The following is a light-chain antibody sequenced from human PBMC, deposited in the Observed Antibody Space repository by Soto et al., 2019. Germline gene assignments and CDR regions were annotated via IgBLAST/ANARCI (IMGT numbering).Light chain of an antibody. J-gene: IGLJ2*01. Sequence: QLVLTQSPSASASLGASVKLTCTQSSGNSSYAIAWHQQQPEKGPRYLMKLNSDGSHSKGDGIPDRFSGSSSGAERYLTISSLQSEDEADYYCQTWGIGMVVFGGGTKLTVL. V-gene: IGLV4-69*01. CDR1: SGNSSYA. CDR2: LNSDGSH. CDR3: QTWGIGMVV.